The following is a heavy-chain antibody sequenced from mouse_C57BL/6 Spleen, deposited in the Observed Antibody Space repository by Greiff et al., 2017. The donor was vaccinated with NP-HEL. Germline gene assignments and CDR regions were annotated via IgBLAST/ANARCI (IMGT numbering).Heavy chain of an antibody. CDR3: ARSSYSTFDY. V-gene: IGHV1-80*01. CDR1: GYAFSSYW. CDR2: IYPGDGDT. J-gene: IGHJ2*01. Sequence: VQLQQSGAELVKPGASVKISCKASGYAFSSYWMNWVKQRPGQGLAWIGQIYPGDGDTNYNGKFKGKATLTADKSSSTAYMQLSSLTSEDSAVYFCARSSYSTFDYWGQGTTLTVSS. D-gene: IGHD2-5*01.